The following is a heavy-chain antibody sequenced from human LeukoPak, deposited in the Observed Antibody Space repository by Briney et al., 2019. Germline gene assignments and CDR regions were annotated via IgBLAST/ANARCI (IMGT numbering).Heavy chain of an antibody. CDR1: AYTFTDYY. CDR2: INPKSGDT. J-gene: IGHJ4*02. Sequence: ASVKVSCKSSAYTFTDYYMHWVRQAPGQGLEWMGWINPKSGDTTYAQKFQGRVTITRDTSMSTAYMELSSLRSDDTAVYYCATVYSSGWYHDYWGQGTLVTVSS. V-gene: IGHV1-2*02. D-gene: IGHD6-19*01. CDR3: ATVYSSGWYHDY.